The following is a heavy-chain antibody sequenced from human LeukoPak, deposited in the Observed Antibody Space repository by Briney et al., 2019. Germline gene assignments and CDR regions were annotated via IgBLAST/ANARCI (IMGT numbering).Heavy chain of an antibody. Sequence: PGGPLRLSCAASGFTFSSYAMSWVRQAPGKGLEWVSAISGSGGSTYYADSVKGRFTISRDNSKNTLYLQMNSLRAEDTAVYYCAKDRNVATIGLFDYWGQGTLVTVSS. CDR1: GFTFSSYA. J-gene: IGHJ4*02. D-gene: IGHD5-12*01. CDR2: ISGSGGST. V-gene: IGHV3-23*01. CDR3: AKDRNVATIGLFDY.